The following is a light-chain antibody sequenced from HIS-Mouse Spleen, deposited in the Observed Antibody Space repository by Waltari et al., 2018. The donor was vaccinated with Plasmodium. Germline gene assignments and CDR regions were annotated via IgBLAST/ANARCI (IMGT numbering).Light chain of an antibody. Sequence: DIQMTQSPSSLSASVGDRVTITCRASQSISSYLNWYQQKPGKAPKLLIYAASSLQSGVPSRFSGSGSGTDFTLTISSLQPEDFATYYCQPNYNTWTFGQGTKVEIK. CDR1: QSISSY. J-gene: IGKJ1*01. CDR3: QPNYNTWT. CDR2: AAS. V-gene: IGKV1-39*01.